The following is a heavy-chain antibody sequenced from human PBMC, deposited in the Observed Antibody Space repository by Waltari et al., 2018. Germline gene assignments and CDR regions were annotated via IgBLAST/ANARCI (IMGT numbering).Heavy chain of an antibody. J-gene: IGHJ4*02. D-gene: IGHD2-15*01. CDR3: ARDRGRGIYLDT. V-gene: IGHV4-4*02. Sequence: GRWVGKSPKKGLEWIGQINRSGRTNYHPAFESRVLVSIDSSNNQFSLKLLAATAADTAVYYCARDRGRGIYLDTWGQGTLVTVSP. CDR2: INRSGRT.